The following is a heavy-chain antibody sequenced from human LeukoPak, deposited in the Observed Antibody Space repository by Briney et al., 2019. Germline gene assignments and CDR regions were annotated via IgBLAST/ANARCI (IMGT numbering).Heavy chain of an antibody. J-gene: IGHJ3*02. CDR2: ISSSTSTI. D-gene: IGHD1-26*01. CDR1: GFIFSSYG. V-gene: IGHV3-48*01. Sequence: GGSLRLSCAASGFIFSSYGMNWVRQAPGKGLEWVSYISSSTSTIQYLDSVKGRFTISRDNAKNSLYLQMNSLRAEDTAVYYCARGGSYLSAFDIWGQGTMVTVSS. CDR3: ARGGSYLSAFDI.